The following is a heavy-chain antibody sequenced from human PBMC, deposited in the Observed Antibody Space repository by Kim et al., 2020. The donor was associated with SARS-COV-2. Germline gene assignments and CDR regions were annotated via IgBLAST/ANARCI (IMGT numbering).Heavy chain of an antibody. V-gene: IGHV3-23*01. D-gene: IGHD3-9*01. CDR1: GFTFSSYS. Sequence: GGSLRLSCAASGFTFSSYSMSWVRQAPGKGLEWVSSISGSGGSTYYADSVKGRFTISRDNSKNTLYLQMNSLRAEDTAVYYCANSSPFDWLLYYFDYWGQGTLVTVSS. CDR3: ANSSPFDWLLYYFDY. CDR2: ISGSGGST. J-gene: IGHJ4*02.